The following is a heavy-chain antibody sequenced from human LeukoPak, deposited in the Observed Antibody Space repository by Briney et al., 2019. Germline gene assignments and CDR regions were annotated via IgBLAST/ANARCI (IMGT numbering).Heavy chain of an antibody. CDR3: ARGPPRYCSSTSCYFY. Sequence: PGGSLRLSCSASGFTVSSNYMSWVRQAPGKGLEWVSVIYSGGSTYYADSVKGRFTISRDNSKNTLYLQMNSLRAEDTAVYYCARGPPRYCSSTSCYFYWGQGTLVTVSS. J-gene: IGHJ4*02. CDR1: GFTVSSNY. V-gene: IGHV3-53*01. CDR2: IYSGGST. D-gene: IGHD2-2*01.